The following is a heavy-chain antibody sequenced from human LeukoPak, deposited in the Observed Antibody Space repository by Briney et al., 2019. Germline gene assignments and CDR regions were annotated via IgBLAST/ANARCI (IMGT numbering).Heavy chain of an antibody. D-gene: IGHD2-15*01. CDR3: ARDTLAATHWFDP. Sequence: PGGSLRLSCAASGFTFSSYGMHWVRQAPGKGLEWVAVISYDGSNKYYADSVKGRFTISRDNSKNTLYLQMNSLRAEDTAVYYCARDTLAATHWFDPWGQGTLVTVSS. V-gene: IGHV3-30*19. CDR1: GFTFSSYG. J-gene: IGHJ5*02. CDR2: ISYDGSNK.